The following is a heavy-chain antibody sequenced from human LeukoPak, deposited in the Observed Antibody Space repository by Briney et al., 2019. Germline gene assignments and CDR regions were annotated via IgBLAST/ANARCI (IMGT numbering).Heavy chain of an antibody. J-gene: IGHJ5*02. CDR1: GYSISSDYY. D-gene: IGHD3-3*01. CDR3: ARQLAEWLLYGDWFDP. V-gene: IGHV4-38-2*01. Sequence: SETLSLTCAVSGYSISSDYYWGWIRQPPGKGLGWIGSIYHSGSTYYNPSLKSRVTISFDTSKNQFSLKLSSVTAADTAVYYCARQLAEWLLYGDWFDPWGQGTLLTVSS. CDR2: IYHSGST.